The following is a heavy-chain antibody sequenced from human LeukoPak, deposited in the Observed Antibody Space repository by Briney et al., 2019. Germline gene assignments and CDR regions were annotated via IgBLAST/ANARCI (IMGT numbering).Heavy chain of an antibody. V-gene: IGHV3-53*01. Sequence: GGSLRLSCAASGFTVSSNFTSCVRQAPGKGLEWVSVVYGGGTTYYADSVKGRFTISRDNSKNALYLQMNSLRVEDTAVYYCERIDSSGFYPAYWGQGTLVTVSS. J-gene: IGHJ4*02. D-gene: IGHD3-22*01. CDR2: VYGGGTT. CDR3: ERIDSSGFYPAY. CDR1: GFTVSSNF.